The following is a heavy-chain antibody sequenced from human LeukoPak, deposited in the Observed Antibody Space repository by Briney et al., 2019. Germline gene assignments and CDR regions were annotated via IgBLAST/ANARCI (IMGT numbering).Heavy chain of an antibody. J-gene: IGHJ4*02. CDR3: ARDYDSELDY. Sequence: ASVKVSCKASGYPFTGYYMHLVRQAPGQHLERMGLIDPNSGDTNYAQNLQARVTMTRDTSINTAYMEVNRLTFDDTDMYSCARDYDSELDYWGQGTLVTVSS. CDR1: GYPFTGYY. V-gene: IGHV1-2*02. CDR2: IDPNSGDT. D-gene: IGHD3-3*01.